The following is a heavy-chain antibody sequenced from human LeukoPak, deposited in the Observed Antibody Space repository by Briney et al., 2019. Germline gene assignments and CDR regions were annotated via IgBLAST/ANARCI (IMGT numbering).Heavy chain of an antibody. V-gene: IGHV3-23*01. CDR3: AKALGFVDFWSGLVSNDY. Sequence: GGSLRLSCAASGFTFSSYAMSWVRQAPGKGLEWVSAISGSGGSTYYADSVKGRFTISRDNSKNTLYLQMNSLRAEDTAVYYCAKALGFVDFWSGLVSNDYWGQGTLVTVSS. CDR1: GFTFSSYA. CDR2: ISGSGGST. J-gene: IGHJ4*02. D-gene: IGHD3-3*01.